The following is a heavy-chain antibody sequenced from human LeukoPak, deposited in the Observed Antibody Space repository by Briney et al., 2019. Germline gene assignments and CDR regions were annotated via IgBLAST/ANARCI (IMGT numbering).Heavy chain of an antibody. Sequence: PGGSLRLSCAASGFTFSSYGIHWVRLAPGKGLEWVAVISFDRNNKYYADSVKGRFTISRDNSKNTVYLEMNSLRAEDTAVYYCARDPHTGIVGPISYFDYWGQGTLVTVSS. CDR2: ISFDRNNK. D-gene: IGHD1-26*01. V-gene: IGHV3-30*03. CDR1: GFTFSSYG. CDR3: ARDPHTGIVGPISYFDY. J-gene: IGHJ4*02.